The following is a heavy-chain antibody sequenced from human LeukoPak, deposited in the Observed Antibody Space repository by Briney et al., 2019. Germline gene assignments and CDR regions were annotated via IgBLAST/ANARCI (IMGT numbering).Heavy chain of an antibody. D-gene: IGHD2-2*01. CDR2: TIPIFGTA. CDR1: AATFTSYA. Sequence: ASVKLSCKASAATFTSYAISRVRHPHGQGLEWMWGTIPIFGTANYAEKFQGRVTITTDESTSTAYMELSRLRSEDTAVYYGTRGVPVPYFYFYMDVGGKGTTVTVSS. J-gene: IGHJ6*03. V-gene: IGHV1-69*05. CDR3: TRGVPVPYFYFYMDV.